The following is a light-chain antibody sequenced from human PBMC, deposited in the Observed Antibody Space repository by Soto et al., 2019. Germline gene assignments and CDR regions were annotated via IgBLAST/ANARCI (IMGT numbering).Light chain of an antibody. V-gene: IGLV1-40*01. J-gene: IGLJ1*01. CDR2: GNS. CDR1: SSNIGAGYD. CDR3: QSYDNSLSGSYV. Sequence: QSVLTQPPSVSGAPGQRVTFSCTGSSSNIGAGYDVHWYQQLPGTAPKLLIYGNSNRPSGVPDRFSGSKSGTSASLAITGLQAEDEADYYRQSYDNSLSGSYVFGTGTKLTVL.